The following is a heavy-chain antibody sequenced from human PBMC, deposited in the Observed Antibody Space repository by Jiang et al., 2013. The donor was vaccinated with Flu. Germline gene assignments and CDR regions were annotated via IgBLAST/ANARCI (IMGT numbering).Heavy chain of an antibody. D-gene: IGHD5-24*01. Sequence: KSRVTISVDTSKNQFSLKLSSVTAADTAVYYCARAPGDEEMATILDFDYWGQGTLVTVSS. J-gene: IGHJ4*02. V-gene: IGHV4-30-2*05. CDR3: ARAPGDEEMATILDFDY.